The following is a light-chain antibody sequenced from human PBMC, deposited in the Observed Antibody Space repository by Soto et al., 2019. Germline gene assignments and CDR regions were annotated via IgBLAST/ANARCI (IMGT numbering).Light chain of an antibody. CDR1: SSDIGGYNY. Sequence: QSALTQPASVSGSPGQSITISCTGTSSDIGGYNYVSWYQQHPGKAPKLMIYEVTHRPSGVSNRFSGSKSGNTASLTISGLQAEDEADYYCSSYTSSSTGVFGTGTQLTVL. CDR2: EVT. CDR3: SSYTSSSTGV. V-gene: IGLV2-14*01. J-gene: IGLJ1*01.